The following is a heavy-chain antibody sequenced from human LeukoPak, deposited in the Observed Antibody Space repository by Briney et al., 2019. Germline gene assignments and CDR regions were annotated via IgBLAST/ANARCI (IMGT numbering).Heavy chain of an antibody. Sequence: KSGGSLRLSCAASGFTFSSYSMNWVRQAPGKGLEWVSSISFSSSYIYYADSVKGRFTISRDNAKNSLYLQMNSLRAEDTAVHYCARLPERNYDILTGYYGWGQGTLVTVSS. D-gene: IGHD3-9*01. J-gene: IGHJ4*02. CDR1: GFTFSSYS. CDR3: ARLPERNYDILTGYYG. CDR2: ISFSSSYI. V-gene: IGHV3-21*01.